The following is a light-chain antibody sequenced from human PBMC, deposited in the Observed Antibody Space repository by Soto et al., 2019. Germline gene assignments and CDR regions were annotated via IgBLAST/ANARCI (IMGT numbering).Light chain of an antibody. CDR2: GAS. J-gene: IGKJ2*01. Sequence: EIVLTQSPGTLSLSPGERATLSCRDSQSVSSRYLAWYQQKPGQAPRLLIYGASSRATGIPDRFSGSGSGTDFTLTISRLEPEDFAVYYCQQYGSSSYTFGPGTKLEIK. V-gene: IGKV3-20*01. CDR3: QQYGSSSYT. CDR1: QSVSSRY.